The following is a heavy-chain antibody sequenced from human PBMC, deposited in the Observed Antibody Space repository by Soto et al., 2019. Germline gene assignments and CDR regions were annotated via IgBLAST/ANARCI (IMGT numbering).Heavy chain of an antibody. CDR3: ARNSLTGYYNYYYSMDV. CDR2: IYPDDSDT. J-gene: IGHJ6*02. V-gene: IGHV5-51*01. CDR1: GYSSSSYW. D-gene: IGHD3-9*01. Sequence: PGESLKISCKSSGYSSSSYWIAWVRLMPGKGLEWMGSIYPDDSDTKYSPSFQGQVTISADKSISAAYLQWSSLKASDTAIYYCARNSLTGYYNYYYSMDVWGQGTTVTVSS.